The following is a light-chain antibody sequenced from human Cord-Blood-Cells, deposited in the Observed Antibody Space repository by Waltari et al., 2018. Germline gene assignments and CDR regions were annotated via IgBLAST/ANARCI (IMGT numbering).Light chain of an antibody. Sequence: QSALTQPRSVSGSPGQSVTISCTGTSSDDGGYNYVSWYQQHPGKASNLMIYDVSKRPSGVPDRCSGSKSGNPASLTISVLQAEDEADYYCCAYAGSYVFGTGTKVTVL. CDR3: CAYAGSYV. CDR2: DVS. J-gene: IGLJ1*01. CDR1: SSDDGGYNY. V-gene: IGLV2-11*01.